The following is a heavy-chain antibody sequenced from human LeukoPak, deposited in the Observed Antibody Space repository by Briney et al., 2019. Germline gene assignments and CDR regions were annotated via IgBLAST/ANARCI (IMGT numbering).Heavy chain of an antibody. Sequence: SETLSLTCTVSGVSVSSGSYYWSWIRQPPGEGLEWIGYIYSSVSTKYNTSLKSRVTISVDTSKNQVSLNLSSVTATDTAVYYCARDEWFGYWGQGTLVTVSS. CDR3: ARDEWFGY. CDR2: IYSSVST. V-gene: IGHV4-61*01. J-gene: IGHJ4*02. D-gene: IGHD3-10*01. CDR1: GVSVSSGSYY.